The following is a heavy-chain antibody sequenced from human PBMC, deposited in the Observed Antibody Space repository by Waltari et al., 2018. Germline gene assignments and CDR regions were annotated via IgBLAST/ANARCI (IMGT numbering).Heavy chain of an antibody. D-gene: IGHD6-19*01. Sequence: QLQLQESGPGLVKPSETLSLTCTVSGGSISSSSYYWGWIRQPPGKGLEWIGSIYYSGSNYDNPALKSRVTISVDTSKNQFSRKLRSVTAAETAVYYCARDGRGWERGGVWFDPWGQGTLVTVSS. J-gene: IGHJ5*02. CDR3: ARDGRGWERGGVWFDP. CDR2: IYYSGSN. CDR1: GGSISSSSYY. V-gene: IGHV4-39*02.